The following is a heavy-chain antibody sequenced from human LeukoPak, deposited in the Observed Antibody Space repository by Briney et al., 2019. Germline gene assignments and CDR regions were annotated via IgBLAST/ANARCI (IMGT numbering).Heavy chain of an antibody. CDR1: GFTFSTSA. D-gene: IGHD6-13*01. CDR2: ISGRSGST. J-gene: IGHJ4*02. V-gene: IGHV3-23*01. Sequence: PGGSLRLSCAASGFTFSTSAMSWVRQAPGKGLEWVSGISGRSGSTYYADSVKGRFTISRDNAKNSVYLQMNSLRAEDTAVYYCAREPSYSSSWYTSCDYWGQGTLVTVSS. CDR3: AREPSYSSSWYTSCDY.